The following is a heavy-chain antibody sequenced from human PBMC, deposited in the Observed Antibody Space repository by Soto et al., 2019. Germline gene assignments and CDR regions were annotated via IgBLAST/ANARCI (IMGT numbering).Heavy chain of an antibody. CDR1: GGSISSSSYY. J-gene: IGHJ5*02. CDR3: ARGALLSWFDP. Sequence: PSETLSLTCTVSGGSISSSSYYWGWIRQPPGKGLEWIGSIYYSGSTYYNPSLKSRVTISVDTSKNQFSLKLSSVTAADTAVYYCARGALLSWFDPWGQGTLVTVSS. CDR2: IYYSGST. V-gene: IGHV4-39*01.